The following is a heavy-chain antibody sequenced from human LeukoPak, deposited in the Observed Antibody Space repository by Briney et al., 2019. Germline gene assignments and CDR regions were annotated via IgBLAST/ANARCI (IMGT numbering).Heavy chain of an antibody. CDR2: IYTSGST. J-gene: IGHJ4*02. CDR1: GGSISSGSYY. CDR3: ARESSLLRSTDY. V-gene: IGHV4-61*02. Sequence: SETLSLTCTVSGGSISSGSYYWSWIRQPAGKGLEWIGRIYTSGSTNYNPSLMSRVIISVDTSKNQFSLKLSSVTAADTAVYYCARESSLLRSTDYWGQGTLVTVSS. D-gene: IGHD3-3*01.